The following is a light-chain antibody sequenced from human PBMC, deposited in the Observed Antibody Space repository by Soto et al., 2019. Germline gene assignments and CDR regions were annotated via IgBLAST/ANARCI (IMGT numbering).Light chain of an antibody. CDR1: SSDVGSYNY. Sequence: QSALTQPPSASGSPGQSVTISCTGTSSDVGSYNYVSWYQQHPGKAPKLMIYEVTKRPSGVPDRFSGSKSGNTASLTVSGRQAEDEADYYCSSYAGSNEDVFGTGTKVTVL. CDR3: SSYAGSNEDV. CDR2: EVT. J-gene: IGLJ1*01. V-gene: IGLV2-8*01.